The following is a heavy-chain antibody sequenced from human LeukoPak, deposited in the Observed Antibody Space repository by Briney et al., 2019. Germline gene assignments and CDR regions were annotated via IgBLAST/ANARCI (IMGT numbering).Heavy chain of an antibody. D-gene: IGHD6-19*01. Sequence: GGSLRLSCAASGFTFDDYAMHWVRQAPGKGLEGVSGISWNSGSIGYADSVKGRFTISRDNAKNSLYLQMNSLRAEDTALYYCAKGPNSGWYGWDWFDPWGQGTLVTVSS. CDR1: GFTFDDYA. CDR3: AKGPNSGWYGWDWFDP. CDR2: ISWNSGSI. V-gene: IGHV3-9*01. J-gene: IGHJ5*02.